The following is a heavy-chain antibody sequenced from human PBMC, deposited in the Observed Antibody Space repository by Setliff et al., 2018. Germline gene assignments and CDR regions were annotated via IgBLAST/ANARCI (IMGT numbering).Heavy chain of an antibody. V-gene: IGHV3-48*01. CDR3: ARVRVSGYYTGDY. CDR1: GFTFSSCS. Sequence: GGSLRLSCVASGFTFSSCSMNWVRQAPGKGLEWVSYISRGGDIQYGDSVKGRFTISRDNAKNSLYPQMNSLRAEDTAVYYCARVRVSGYYTGDYWGQGTLVTVSS. D-gene: IGHD3-3*01. CDR2: ISRGGDI. J-gene: IGHJ4*02.